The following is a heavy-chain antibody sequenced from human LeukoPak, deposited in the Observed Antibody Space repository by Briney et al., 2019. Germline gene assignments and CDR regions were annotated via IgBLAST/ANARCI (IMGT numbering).Heavy chain of an antibody. V-gene: IGHV1-8*02. CDR3: ATLDYYGSGRLYYYYYGMDV. CDR1: GYTFTSYD. D-gene: IGHD3-10*01. Sequence: EASVKVSCKASGYTFTSYDINWVRQATGQGLEWMGWMNPNSGDTGYAQIFQGRVTMTRYTSISTAYMELSSLRSEDTAVYYCATLDYYGSGRLYYYYYGMDVWGQGTTVTVSS. J-gene: IGHJ6*02. CDR2: MNPNSGDT.